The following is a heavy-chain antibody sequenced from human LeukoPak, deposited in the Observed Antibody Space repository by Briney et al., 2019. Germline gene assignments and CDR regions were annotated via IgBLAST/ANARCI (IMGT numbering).Heavy chain of an antibody. D-gene: IGHD2-2*01. CDR3: AKGPSGIVVVPGDY. J-gene: IGHJ4*02. Sequence: GGSLRLSCGASGFXFTDYAMTWVRQAPGKGLEWISGISGSGDSTYHADSVRGRFAISRDNSKNTLYLQMISLRAEDTAVYYCAKGPSGIVVVPGDYWGQGTLVTVSS. CDR2: ISGSGDST. CDR1: GFXFTDYA. V-gene: IGHV3-23*01.